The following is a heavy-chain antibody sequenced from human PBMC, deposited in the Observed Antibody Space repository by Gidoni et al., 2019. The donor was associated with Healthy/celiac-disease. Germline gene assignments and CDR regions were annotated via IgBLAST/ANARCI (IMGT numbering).Heavy chain of an antibody. CDR2: ISAYNGNT. Sequence: QVQLVQSGAEVKKPGASVKVSCKASGYTFPSYGISWVRQAPGQGLEWMGWISAYNGNTNYAQKLQGRVTMTTDTSTSTAYMELRSLRSDDTAVYYCAREAYYYDSSGYPFDYWGQGTLVTVSS. V-gene: IGHV1-18*04. CDR3: AREAYYYDSSGYPFDY. J-gene: IGHJ4*02. CDR1: GYTFPSYG. D-gene: IGHD3-22*01.